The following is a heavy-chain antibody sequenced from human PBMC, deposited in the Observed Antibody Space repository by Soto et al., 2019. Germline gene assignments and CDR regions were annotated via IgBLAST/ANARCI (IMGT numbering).Heavy chain of an antibody. CDR1: GYTFTSYD. CDR3: ARSSSSVEYYYYYYGMDV. Sequence: ASVKVSCKASGYTFTSYDINWVRQATGQGLEWMGWMNPNSGNTGYAQKFQGRVTMTRNTSISTAYMELSSLRSEDTAVYYCARSSSSVEYYYYYYGMDVWGQGTTVTVSS. D-gene: IGHD6-6*01. V-gene: IGHV1-8*01. CDR2: MNPNSGNT. J-gene: IGHJ6*02.